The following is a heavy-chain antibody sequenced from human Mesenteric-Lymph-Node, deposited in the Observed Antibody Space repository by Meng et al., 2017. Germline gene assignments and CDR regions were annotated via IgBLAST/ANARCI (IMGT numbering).Heavy chain of an antibody. CDR3: ARESYSDSSGYYSLDS. CDR2: VIHPKIT. Sequence: QGVGPGRVKPSASASLTSAVSAAAGSSSNWWSWGRQHPGKELEWIGVVIHPKITKYNPSLKSRVTISVDKYKNTFSLKLSSVTAADTDAYYCARESYSDSSGYYSLDSWGQGSLVTVSS. J-gene: IGHJ4*02. V-gene: IGHV4-4*02. D-gene: IGHD3-22*01. CDR1: AAAGSSSNW.